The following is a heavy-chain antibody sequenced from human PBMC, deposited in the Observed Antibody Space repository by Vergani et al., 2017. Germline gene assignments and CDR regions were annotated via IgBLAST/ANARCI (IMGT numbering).Heavy chain of an antibody. Sequence: QVQLVQSGAEVKKPGASVKVSCKASAYSFTSYDINWVRQATGQGLEWMGWIDPNSGNTGYIQKFQGRVTMTRDTSISTAYMELSSLTSEDTAVYYCVRGPHKYYYMDVWGKGTTVTVSS. CDR3: VRGPHKYYYMDV. V-gene: IGHV1-8*01. CDR2: IDPNSGNT. CDR1: AYSFTSYD. J-gene: IGHJ6*03.